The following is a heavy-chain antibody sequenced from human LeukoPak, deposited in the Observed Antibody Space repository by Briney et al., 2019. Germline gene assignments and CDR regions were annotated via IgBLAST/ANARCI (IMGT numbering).Heavy chain of an antibody. Sequence: SVKVSCKASGGTFSSYAISWVRQAPGQGLEWMGRIIPIFGTANYAQKFQGRVTVTTDESTSTAYMELSSLRSEDTAVYYCARDTPYYDSSGYPYWGQGTLVTVSS. CDR2: IIPIFGTA. V-gene: IGHV1-69*05. J-gene: IGHJ4*02. CDR1: GGTFSSYA. D-gene: IGHD3-22*01. CDR3: ARDTPYYDSSGYPY.